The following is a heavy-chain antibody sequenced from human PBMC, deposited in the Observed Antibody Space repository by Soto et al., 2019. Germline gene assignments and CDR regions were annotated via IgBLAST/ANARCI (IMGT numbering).Heavy chain of an antibody. Sequence: GESLESSCKGSGYTFTTSWIGWVRQVPGKGLEWMGIIYPDDSDTRYSPSFQGHITISADKSINTAYLQWSSLKASDTAMYYCASPTIPEFYDYGMDVWGQGTTVTVSS. J-gene: IGHJ6*02. V-gene: IGHV5-51*01. CDR3: ASPTIPEFYDYGMDV. CDR2: IYPDDSDT. D-gene: IGHD1-1*01. CDR1: GYTFTTSW.